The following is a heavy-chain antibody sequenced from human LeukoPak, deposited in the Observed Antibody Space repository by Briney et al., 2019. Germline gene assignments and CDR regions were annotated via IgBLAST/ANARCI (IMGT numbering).Heavy chain of an antibody. CDR3: ARELWFGESHRPDYRDAFDI. CDR1: GFTFDDYA. D-gene: IGHD3-10*01. CDR2: ISWNSGSI. Sequence: GRSLRLSCAASGFTFDDYAMHWVRQAPGKGLEWVSGISWNSGSIGYADSVKGRFTISRDNAKNSLYLQMNSLRAEDTAVYYCARELWFGESHRPDYRDAFDIWGQGTMVTVSS. V-gene: IGHV3-9*01. J-gene: IGHJ3*02.